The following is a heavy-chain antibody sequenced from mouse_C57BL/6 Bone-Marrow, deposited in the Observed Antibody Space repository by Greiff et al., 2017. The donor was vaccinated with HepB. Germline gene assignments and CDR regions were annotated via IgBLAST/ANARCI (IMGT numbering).Heavy chain of an antibody. CDR3: ARFTTAVVANFDV. CDR1: GYTFTSYW. Sequence: QVQLQQPGAELVRPGSSVKLSCKASGYTFTSYWVDWVKQRPGQGLEWIGNIYPSDSETHYNQKFKDKATLTVDKSSNTAYMQLSSLTSEDSAVYYCARFTTAVVANFDVWGTGTTVTVYS. D-gene: IGHD1-1*01. V-gene: IGHV1-61*01. J-gene: IGHJ1*03. CDR2: IYPSDSET.